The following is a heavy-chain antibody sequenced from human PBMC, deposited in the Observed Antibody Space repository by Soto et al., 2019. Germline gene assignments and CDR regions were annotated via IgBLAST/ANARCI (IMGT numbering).Heavy chain of an antibody. J-gene: IGHJ4*02. CDR2: ISSSGNTK. V-gene: IGHV3-48*02. D-gene: IGHD1-1*01. CDR3: ARGGTVKMDC. CDR1: GFTFRSYS. Sequence: EVQLVESGGGLIQPGGSLRLSCAASGFTFRSYSMNWVRQAPGKGLEWVSYISSSGNTKYYADSVKGRFTTSRDNAKHSLYLQMNSLRDEYTAVYYCARGGTVKMDCWVQGTRVTVSS.